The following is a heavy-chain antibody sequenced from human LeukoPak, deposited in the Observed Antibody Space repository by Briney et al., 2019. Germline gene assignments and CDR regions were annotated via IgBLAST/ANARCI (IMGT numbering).Heavy chain of an antibody. Sequence: GESLKISCKTSGYKFIDHWIGWVRQMPGKGLEWMAIIYPGDSDARYSPSFQGQVTISADKSITTAYLQWSSLKASDTATYYCARLVTPGVTGWFDPWGQGTPVTVSS. D-gene: IGHD1-1*01. J-gene: IGHJ5*02. V-gene: IGHV5-51*01. CDR2: IYPGDSDA. CDR1: GYKFIDHW. CDR3: ARLVTPGVTGWFDP.